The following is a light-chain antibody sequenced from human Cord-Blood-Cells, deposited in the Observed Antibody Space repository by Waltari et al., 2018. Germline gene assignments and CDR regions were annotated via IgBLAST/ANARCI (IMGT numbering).Light chain of an antibody. V-gene: IGKV3-20*01. CDR2: GAS. J-gene: IGKJ1*01. CDR3: QQYGSSPT. CDR1: QSVSSSY. Sequence: EIVLTQSPGTLSLSTGEGAAPSYRASQSVSSSYLAWYQQKPGQAPRLLIYGASSRATGIPDRFSGSVSGTDFTLTISRLEPEDFAVYYCQQYGSSPTFGQGTKVEIK.